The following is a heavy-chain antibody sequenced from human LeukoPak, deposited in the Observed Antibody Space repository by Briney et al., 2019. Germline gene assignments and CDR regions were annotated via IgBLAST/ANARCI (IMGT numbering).Heavy chain of an antibody. D-gene: IGHD2-21*02. V-gene: IGHV3-15*07. CDR2: IKSKTDGGTT. Sequence: GGSLRLSCAASGFTFSNAWMNWVRQAPGKGLEWVGRIKSKTDGGTTDYAAPVKGRFTISRDDSKNTLYLQMNSLKTEDTAVYYCTPLWGVVVTAIGGGNYYYGMDVWGQGTTVTVSS. J-gene: IGHJ6*02. CDR3: TPLWGVVVTAIGGGNYYYGMDV. CDR1: GFTFSNAW.